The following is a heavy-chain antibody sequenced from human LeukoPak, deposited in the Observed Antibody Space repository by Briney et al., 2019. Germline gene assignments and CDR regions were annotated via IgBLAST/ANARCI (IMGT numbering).Heavy chain of an antibody. Sequence: GGSLRLSCAASGFTFSSYAMRWVRQAPGKGLEWVSAISGSGGSTYYADSVKGRFTISRDNSKNTLYLQMNSLRAEDTAVYYCAKDPRPRYYDSSGYPYWGQGALVTVSS. CDR3: AKDPRPRYYDSSGYPY. CDR2: ISGSGGST. J-gene: IGHJ4*02. V-gene: IGHV3-23*01. D-gene: IGHD3-22*01. CDR1: GFTFSSYA.